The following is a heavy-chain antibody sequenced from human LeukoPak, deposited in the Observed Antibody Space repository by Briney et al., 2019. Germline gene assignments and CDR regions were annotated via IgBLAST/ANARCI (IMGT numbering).Heavy chain of an antibody. CDR3: GRMEYYFDY. V-gene: IGHV4-61*01. CDR1: GGSVSSGSYY. D-gene: IGHD3-3*01. CDR2: IYYSGST. J-gene: IGHJ4*02. Sequence: SETLSLTCTVSGGSVSSGSYYWSWIRQPPGKGLEWIGYIYYSGSTNYNPSLKSRVTMSADTSKNQFSLRLSSVTAADTAVYYCGRMEYYFDYWGQGTLVTVSS.